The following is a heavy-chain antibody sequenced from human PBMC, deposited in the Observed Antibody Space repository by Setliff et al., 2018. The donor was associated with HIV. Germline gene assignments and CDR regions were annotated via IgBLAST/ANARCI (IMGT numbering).Heavy chain of an antibody. V-gene: IGHV1-69*13. J-gene: IGHJ6*03. CDR1: GDTFNNYA. CDR3: VNLPFFYYYYMDV. CDR2: ILPVSGAA. Sequence: SVKVSCKASGDTFNNYAIGWVRQAPGQGLGWMGGILPVSGAANYAQKFQGRVTITADESTATFYMEMSTLRPEDTAVYYCVNLPFFYYYYMDVWGEGTPVTVSS.